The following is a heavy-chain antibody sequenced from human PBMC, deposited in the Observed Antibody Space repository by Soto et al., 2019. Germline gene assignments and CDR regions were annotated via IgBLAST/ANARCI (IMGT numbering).Heavy chain of an antibody. Sequence: QVQLVESGGGVVQPGGSLRLSCAASGFTFGRHGMHWVRQAPGKGLEWVAVIGSDGRRDSYADSVKGRFTISRDNGQNTLYLHMNSLRAEDTAVYYCARDDDYGDNGLDYWGQGTLVTVSS. D-gene: IGHD4-17*01. J-gene: IGHJ4*02. CDR1: GFTFGRHG. CDR3: ARDDDYGDNGLDY. V-gene: IGHV3-33*01. CDR2: IGSDGRRD.